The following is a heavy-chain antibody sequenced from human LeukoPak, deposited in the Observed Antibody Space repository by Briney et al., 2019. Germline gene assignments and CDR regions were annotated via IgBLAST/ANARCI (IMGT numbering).Heavy chain of an antibody. D-gene: IGHD4/OR15-4a*01. J-gene: IGHJ4*02. CDR3: ARRAGAYSHPYDY. CDR2: IYTSGST. CDR1: GGFISSGSYY. V-gene: IGHV4-61*02. Sequence: SQTLSLTCTVSGGFISSGSYYWNWIRQPAGKGLEWIGRIYTSGSTNYNPSPKSRVTVSVDTSKNQFSLKLSSVSAADTAVYYCARRAGAYSHPYDYWGQGTLVTVSS.